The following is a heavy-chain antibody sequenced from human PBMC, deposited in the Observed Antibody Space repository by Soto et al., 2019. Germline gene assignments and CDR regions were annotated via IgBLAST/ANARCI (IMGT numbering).Heavy chain of an antibody. CDR1: GGTFSSYA. CDR3: ARVMFVVVTAATHDAFDI. D-gene: IGHD2-21*02. V-gene: IGHV1-69*13. CDR2: IIPIFGTA. Sequence: SVKVSCKASGGTFSSYAISWVRQAPGQGLEWMGGIIPIFGTANYAQKFQGRVTITADESTSTAYMELSSLRSEDTAVYYCARVMFVVVTAATHDAFDIWGQGTMVTVSS. J-gene: IGHJ3*02.